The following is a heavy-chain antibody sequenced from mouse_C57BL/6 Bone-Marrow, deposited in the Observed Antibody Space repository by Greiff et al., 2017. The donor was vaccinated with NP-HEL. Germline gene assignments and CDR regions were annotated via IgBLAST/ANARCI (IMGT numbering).Heavy chain of an antibody. V-gene: IGHV14-2*01. CDR1: GFNINDYY. J-gene: IGHJ2*01. D-gene: IGHD6-1*01. CDR3: ARQCGSYYFDY. Sequence: EVQLQQSGAELVKPGASVKLSCTASGFNINDYYMHWVKQRPEQGLEWIGRIDPGDGDTNYAPKFQGKATITADKSSNTAYLQLSSLTSEDTAVYYCARQCGSYYFDYWGQGTTLTVSS. CDR2: IDPGDGDT.